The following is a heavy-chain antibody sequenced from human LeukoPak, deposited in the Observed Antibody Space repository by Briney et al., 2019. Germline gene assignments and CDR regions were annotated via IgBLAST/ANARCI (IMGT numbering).Heavy chain of an antibody. J-gene: IGHJ5*02. V-gene: IGHV3-30*18. CDR3: AKDRGYCSGGSCRWTNWLDP. CDR1: GFTFSSYG. D-gene: IGHD2-15*01. Sequence: GGSLRLSCAASGFTFSSYGMHWVRQAPGKGLEWVAVISYDGSNKYYADSVKGRFTISRDNSKNTLYLQMNSLRAEDTAVYYCAKDRGYCSGGSCRWTNWLDPWGQGTLVTVSS. CDR2: ISYDGSNK.